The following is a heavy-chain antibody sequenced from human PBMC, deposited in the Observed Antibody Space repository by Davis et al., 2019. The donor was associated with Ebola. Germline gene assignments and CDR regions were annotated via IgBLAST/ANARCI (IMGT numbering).Heavy chain of an antibody. CDR1: GGSISPYY. Sequence: MPSETLSLTCTVSGGSISPYYWSWIRQPPGKGREWIGYIYYSGSTKYNLSLKGRVAISVDTSKNQFSLKLSPVTAADTAVYYCARSYGAAPFDYWGQGTLVTVSS. D-gene: IGHD4/OR15-4a*01. CDR2: IYYSGST. CDR3: ARSYGAAPFDY. J-gene: IGHJ4*02. V-gene: IGHV4-59*08.